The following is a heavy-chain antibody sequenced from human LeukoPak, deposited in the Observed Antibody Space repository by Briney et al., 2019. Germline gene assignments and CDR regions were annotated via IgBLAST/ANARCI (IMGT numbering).Heavy chain of an antibody. CDR1: GGTFSSYA. Sequence: ASVKLSCKASGGTFSSYAISWVRQAPGQGLEWMGGFIPIFGTANYAQKFQGRVTITADESTSTAYMELSSLRSEDTAVYYCARASGGVQIFDYWGQGTLVTVSS. CDR3: ARASGGVQIFDY. D-gene: IGHD3-16*01. V-gene: IGHV1-69*01. J-gene: IGHJ4*02. CDR2: FIPIFGTA.